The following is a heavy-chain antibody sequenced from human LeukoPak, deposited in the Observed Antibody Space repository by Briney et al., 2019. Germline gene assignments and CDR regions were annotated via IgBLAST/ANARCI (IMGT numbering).Heavy chain of an antibody. J-gene: IGHJ4*02. Sequence: GGSLRLSCAASGFIFSDYYMSWIRQAPGKGLQWVSYISNFGTTIYYADSVKGRFTVSRDNAKNTLYLQMSSLRAEDTAVYYCARGWQLDDYWGQGTLVTVSS. D-gene: IGHD6-6*01. CDR3: ARGWQLDDY. CDR1: GFIFSDYY. V-gene: IGHV3-11*04. CDR2: ISNFGTTI.